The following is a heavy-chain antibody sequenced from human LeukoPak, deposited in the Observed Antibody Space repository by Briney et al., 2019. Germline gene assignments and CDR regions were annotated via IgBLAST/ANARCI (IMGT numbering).Heavy chain of an antibody. CDR2: ISAYNGNT. J-gene: IGHJ4*02. V-gene: IGHV1-18*01. CDR1: GYTFTSYG. Sequence: SLRVSCKASGYTFTSYGMSWVRQAPGQGLEWMGWISAYNGNTNYAHTFQGRVTMTRDTSTSTPYMELSRLRSDDTAVYYCARDRGCSSTSCYRNFDYWGQGTLVTVPS. D-gene: IGHD2-2*01. CDR3: ARDRGCSSTSCYRNFDY.